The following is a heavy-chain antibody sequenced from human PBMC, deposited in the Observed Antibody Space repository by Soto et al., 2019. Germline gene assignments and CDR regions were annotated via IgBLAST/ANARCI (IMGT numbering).Heavy chain of an antibody. CDR1: GFAFAGYST. CDR3: ARDPEKYRGSDLGIDY. V-gene: IGHV3-23*01. CDR2: ISGNGATT. J-gene: IGHJ4*02. D-gene: IGHD5-12*01. Sequence: GGSLRLSCAASGFAFAGYSTMSWVRQAPGKGLAWVSSISGNGATTYYAESVKGRFTISRDNFKNTLYLQMNSLRTEDTAVYYCARDPEKYRGSDLGIDYWGQGTLVTVSS.